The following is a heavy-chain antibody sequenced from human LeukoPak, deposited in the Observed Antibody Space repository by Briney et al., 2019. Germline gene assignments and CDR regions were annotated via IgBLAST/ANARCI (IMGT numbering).Heavy chain of an antibody. Sequence: FGTANYAQKFQGRVTITADESTSTAYMELSSLRSEDTAVYYCARGAPQLRFLEWSRAFDYWGQGTLVTVSS. J-gene: IGHJ4*02. CDR3: ARGAPQLRFLEWSRAFDY. D-gene: IGHD3-3*01. V-gene: IGHV1-69*01. CDR2: FGTA.